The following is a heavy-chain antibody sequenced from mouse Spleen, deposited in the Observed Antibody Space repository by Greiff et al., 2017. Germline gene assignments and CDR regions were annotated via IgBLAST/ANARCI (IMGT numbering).Heavy chain of an antibody. V-gene: IGHV1-50*01. CDR2: IDPSDSYT. CDR1: GYTFTSYW. Sequence: VQLQQPGAELVKPGASVKLSCKASGYTFTSYWMQWVKQRPGQGLEWIGEIDPSDSYTNYNQKFKGKATLTVDTSSSTAYMQLSSLTSEDSAVYYCARGDDGYIDYWGQGTTLTVSS. CDR3: ARGDDGYIDY. D-gene: IGHD2-3*01. J-gene: IGHJ2*01.